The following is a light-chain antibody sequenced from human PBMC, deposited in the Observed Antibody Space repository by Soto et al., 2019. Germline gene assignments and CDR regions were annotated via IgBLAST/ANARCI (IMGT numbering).Light chain of an antibody. V-gene: IGKV3-11*01. J-gene: IGKJ5*01. CDR1: QSVSSY. CDR3: QQRSNWPAIT. CDR2: EAS. Sequence: EIVLTQSPATLSLSPGERATLSCRASQSVSSYLAWYQQKPGQAHRLLIYEASNRATGIPARFSGSGSGTDFTLTISSLEPEDFAVYYCQQRSNWPAITFGQGTRLEIK.